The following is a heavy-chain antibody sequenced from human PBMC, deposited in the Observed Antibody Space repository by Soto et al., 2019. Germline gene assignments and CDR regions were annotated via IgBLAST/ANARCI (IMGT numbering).Heavy chain of an antibody. CDR3: ARGYCSGGSCYPIDY. D-gene: IGHD2-15*01. Sequence: SETLSLTCTVSGGSISSYYWSWIRQPPGKGLEWIGYIYYSGSTNYNPSLKSRVTISVDTSKNQFSLKLSSVTAADTAVYYCARGYCSGGSCYPIDYWGQGTLVTVSS. V-gene: IGHV4-59*08. CDR2: IYYSGST. CDR1: GGSISSYY. J-gene: IGHJ4*02.